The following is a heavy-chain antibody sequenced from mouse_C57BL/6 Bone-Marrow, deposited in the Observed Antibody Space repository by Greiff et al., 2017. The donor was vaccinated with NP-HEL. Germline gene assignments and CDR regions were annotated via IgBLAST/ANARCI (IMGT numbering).Heavy chain of an antibody. CDR3: ARYPPLYDYDVHWYFDV. Sequence: VQLQQSGAELAKPGASVKLSCKASGYTFTSYWMHWVKQRPGQGLEWIGYINPSSGYTKYNQKFKDKATLTADKSSRTAYMQLSSLTYEDSAVYYCARYPPLYDYDVHWYFDVWGTGTTVTVSS. D-gene: IGHD2-4*01. CDR2: INPSSGYT. CDR1: GYTFTSYW. V-gene: IGHV1-7*01. J-gene: IGHJ1*03.